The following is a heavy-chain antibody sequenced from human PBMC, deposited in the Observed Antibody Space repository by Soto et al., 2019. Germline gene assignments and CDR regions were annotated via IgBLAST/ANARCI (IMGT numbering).Heavy chain of an antibody. CDR2: IKSKTDGGTT. Sequence: GGSLRLSCAASGFTFSNAWMNWVRQAPGKGLEWVGRIKSKTDGGTTDYAAPVKGRFTISRDDSKNTLYLQMNSLKTEDTAVYYCTTDKNIAARLWAVAGNYYGMDVWGQGTTVTVSS. V-gene: IGHV3-15*07. D-gene: IGHD6-6*01. CDR1: GFTFSNAW. CDR3: TTDKNIAARLWAVAGNYYGMDV. J-gene: IGHJ6*02.